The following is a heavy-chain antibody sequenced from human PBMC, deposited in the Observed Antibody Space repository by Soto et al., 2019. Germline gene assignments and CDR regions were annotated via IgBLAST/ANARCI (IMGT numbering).Heavy chain of an antibody. V-gene: IGHV3-48*02. D-gene: IGHD2-15*01. CDR3: ARGLLQANYYYYYGMDV. CDR2: ISSSSSTI. J-gene: IGHJ6*02. Sequence: EVQLVESGGGLVQPGGSLRLSCAASGFTFSSYSMNWVRQAPGKGLKWVSYISSSSSTIYYADSVKGRFTISRDNAKNSLYLQMNSLRDEDTAVYYCARGLLQANYYYYYGMDVWGQGTTVTVSS. CDR1: GFTFSSYS.